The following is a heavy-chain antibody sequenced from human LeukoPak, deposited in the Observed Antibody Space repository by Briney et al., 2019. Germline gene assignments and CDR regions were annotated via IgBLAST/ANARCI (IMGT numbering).Heavy chain of an antibody. CDR3: VREASGGSKGVSGIFDI. J-gene: IGHJ3*02. V-gene: IGHV3-30*02. Sequence: GGSLRLSCAASGFTFSSYGMDWVRQAPGKGLEWVAFIRNDGSNKYYADSVKGRFTISRDNAKNSLYLQMNSLRAEDTAVYHCVREASGGSKGVSGIFDIWGQGTLVTVSS. D-gene: IGHD2-15*01. CDR1: GFTFSSYG. CDR2: IRNDGSNK.